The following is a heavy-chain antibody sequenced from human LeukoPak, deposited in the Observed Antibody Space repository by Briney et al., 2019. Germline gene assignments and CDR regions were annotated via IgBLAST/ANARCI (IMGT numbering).Heavy chain of an antibody. CDR3: ASTNGYDYHFDY. J-gene: IGHJ4*02. CDR2: ISAYNGNT. Sequence: ASVKVSCKASGYTFTSYGISWVRQAPGQGLEWMGWISAYNGNTNYAQKLQGRVTMTTDTSTSTAYMELSSLRSEDTAVYYCASTNGYDYHFDYWGLGALVTVSS. CDR1: GYTFTSYG. D-gene: IGHD5-12*01. V-gene: IGHV1-18*01.